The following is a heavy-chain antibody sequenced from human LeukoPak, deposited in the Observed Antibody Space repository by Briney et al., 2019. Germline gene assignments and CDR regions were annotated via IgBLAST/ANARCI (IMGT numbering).Heavy chain of an antibody. Sequence: SETLSLTCTVSGVSITSYYWSWIRQPPGKGLEWIGSIYHSGSTNDDPSLKSRVTTSVDTSKNQFSLKLSSVTAADTAVYYCARRGYYYDSSHYYYFDYWGQGTLVTVSS. CDR3: ARRGYYYDSSHYYYFDY. J-gene: IGHJ4*02. V-gene: IGHV4-59*08. CDR1: GVSITSYY. D-gene: IGHD3-22*01. CDR2: IYHSGST.